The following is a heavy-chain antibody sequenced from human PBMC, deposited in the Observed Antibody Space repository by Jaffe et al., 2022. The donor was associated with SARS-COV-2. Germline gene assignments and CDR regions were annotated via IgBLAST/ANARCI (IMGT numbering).Heavy chain of an antibody. CDR1: GFSLSTSGVG. D-gene: IGHD5-12*01. CDR3: AHTQGYSGYDVPFELRERDHYFDY. CDR2: IYWDDDK. V-gene: IGHV2-5*02. J-gene: IGHJ4*02. Sequence: QITLKESGPTLVKPTQTLTLTCTFSGFSLSTSGVGVGWIRQPPGKALEWLALIYWDDDKRYSPSLKSRLTITKDTSKNQVVLTMTNMDPVDTATYYCAHTQGYSGYDVPFELRERDHYFDYWGQGTLVTVSS.